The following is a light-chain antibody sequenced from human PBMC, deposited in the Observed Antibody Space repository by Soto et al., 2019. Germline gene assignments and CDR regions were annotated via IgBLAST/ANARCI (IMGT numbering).Light chain of an antibody. Sequence: EIVLTQSPGTLSLSPGERATLSCRASQSVSSSYLGWYQQKPGQAPRLLIYAASSRATGIPDRFSGSGSGTDFTLTISRLEPEDFAVYYCQQYGTSQITFGQGTRLEIK. V-gene: IGKV3-20*01. J-gene: IGKJ5*01. CDR1: QSVSSSY. CDR2: AAS. CDR3: QQYGTSQIT.